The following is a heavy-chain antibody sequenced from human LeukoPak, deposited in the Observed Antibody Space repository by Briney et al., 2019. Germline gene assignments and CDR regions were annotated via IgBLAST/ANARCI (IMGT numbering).Heavy chain of an antibody. CDR1: GGSISGGTYY. J-gene: IGHJ3*02. Sequence: PSETLSLTCTVSGGSISGGTYYWSWIRKPAGKGLEWIGRIFASGINDYTPSLKSRVTISVDTSKNQFSLKLSSVTAADTAVYYCARGPGSYSKEAFDMWGQGTVVTVSS. V-gene: IGHV4-61*02. D-gene: IGHD3-10*01. CDR3: ARGPGSYSKEAFDM. CDR2: IFASGIN.